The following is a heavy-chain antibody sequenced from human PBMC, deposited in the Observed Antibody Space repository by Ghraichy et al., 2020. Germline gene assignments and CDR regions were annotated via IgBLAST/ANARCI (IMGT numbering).Heavy chain of an antibody. D-gene: IGHD2-21*02. CDR2: ISGGGDIS. Sequence: GGSLRLSCAASGFTFSTYTMSWVRQAPGKGLEWVSAISGGGDISYYTGSVKGRFTISRDNSKNTLYLQMNSLRVEDTAVYYCAKLPYAGDFQFLFDYWGQGSLVTVSS. V-gene: IGHV3-23*01. J-gene: IGHJ4*02. CDR1: GFTFSTYT. CDR3: AKLPYAGDFQFLFDY.